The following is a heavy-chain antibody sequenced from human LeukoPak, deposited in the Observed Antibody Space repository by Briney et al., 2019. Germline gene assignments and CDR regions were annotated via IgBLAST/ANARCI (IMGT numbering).Heavy chain of an antibody. Sequence: GSLRLSCVASGFPFNAYWMTWVRQAPGKGLEWVANIRQDGDTKYYVDSVKGRFTISRDNAMNSLYLQMNSLRAEDTAIYYCARSLPYGTTWYGRSDFWGQGTLVTVSS. D-gene: IGHD6-13*01. V-gene: IGHV3-7*03. CDR1: GFPFNAYW. CDR2: IRQDGDTK. J-gene: IGHJ4*02. CDR3: ARSLPYGTTWYGRSDF.